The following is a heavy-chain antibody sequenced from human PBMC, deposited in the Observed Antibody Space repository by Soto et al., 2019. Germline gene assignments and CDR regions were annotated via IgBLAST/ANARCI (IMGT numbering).Heavy chain of an antibody. CDR3: ARIDSSGWSNSPWGVHYYYMDV. D-gene: IGHD6-19*01. CDR2: ISAYNGNT. V-gene: IGHV1-18*01. Sequence: ASVKVSCKASGYTFTSYGISWVRQAPGQGLEWMGWISAYNGNTNYAQKLQGRVTMTTDTSTSTAYMELRSLRSDDTAVYYCARIDSSGWSNSPWGVHYYYMDVWGKGTTVTVSS. CDR1: GYTFTSYG. J-gene: IGHJ6*03.